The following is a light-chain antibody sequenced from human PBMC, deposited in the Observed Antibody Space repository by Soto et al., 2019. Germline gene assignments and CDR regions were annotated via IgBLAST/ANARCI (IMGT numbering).Light chain of an antibody. CDR3: SSYAGSNTCYV. Sequence: QSALTHPPSSSGSPGQSVTISCTGTSSDVGGYNYVSWYQQHPGKAPKLMIYEVSKRPSGVPDRFSGSKSGNTASLTVSGLQAEDEADYYCSSYAGSNTCYVFGTGTKVTVL. J-gene: IGLJ1*01. V-gene: IGLV2-8*01. CDR2: EVS. CDR1: SSDVGGYNY.